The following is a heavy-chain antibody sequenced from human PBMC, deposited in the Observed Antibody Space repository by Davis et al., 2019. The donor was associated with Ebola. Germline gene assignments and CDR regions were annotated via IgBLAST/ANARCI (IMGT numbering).Heavy chain of an antibody. CDR3: ARTFGEFYFYGMDV. D-gene: IGHD2/OR15-2a*01. CDR1: GGSISSSTYY. V-gene: IGHV4-39*01. CDR2: IYYSGST. J-gene: IGHJ6*02. Sequence: MPSETLSLTCTVPGGSISSSTYYWGWIRQPPGKGLEWIGSIYYSGSTYYNPSLKSRVTIFVDTSKNRFSVKVNSVTAADTAVYYCARTFGEFYFYGMDVWGQGTTVTVSS.